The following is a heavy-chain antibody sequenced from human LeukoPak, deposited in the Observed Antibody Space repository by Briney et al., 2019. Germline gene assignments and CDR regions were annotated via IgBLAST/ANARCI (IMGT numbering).Heavy chain of an antibody. Sequence: QPGGSLRLSCAASGFTFTDYAMSWVRQAPEKGLEWLSTISDNGSQTYYTDSVKGRFTISRDNAKNSLYLQMNSLRAEDTAVYYCSGGDFFNYWGQGTLVTVSS. J-gene: IGHJ4*02. D-gene: IGHD2-21*01. V-gene: IGHV3-23*01. CDR1: GFTFTDYA. CDR2: ISDNGSQT. CDR3: SGGDFFNY.